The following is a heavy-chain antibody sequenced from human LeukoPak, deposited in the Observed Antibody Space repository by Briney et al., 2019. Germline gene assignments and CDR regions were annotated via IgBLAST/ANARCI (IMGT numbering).Heavy chain of an antibody. CDR3: ARGPSVRGHPAAPQYFQH. V-gene: IGHV1-8*01. Sequence: ASVKVSCKASGYTFTSYDINWVRQATGQGLEWMGWMNPNSGNTGYAQKFQGRVTMTRNTSISTAYMELSSLRSEDTAVYYCARGPSVRGHPAAPQYFQHWGQGTLVTVSS. J-gene: IGHJ1*01. D-gene: IGHD3-10*01. CDR1: GYTFTSYD. CDR2: MNPNSGNT.